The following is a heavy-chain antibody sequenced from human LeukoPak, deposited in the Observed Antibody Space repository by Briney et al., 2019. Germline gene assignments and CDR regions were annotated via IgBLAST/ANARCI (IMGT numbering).Heavy chain of an antibody. V-gene: IGHV3-11*01. CDR2: ISSSGSTI. CDR3: ARDGVITMIVGKFDY. Sequence: GGSLRLSCAASGFTFSDHGMNWVRQAPGKGLEWVSYISSSGSTIYYADSVKGRFTISRDNAKNSLYLQMNSLRAEDTAVYYCARDGVITMIVGKFDYWGQGTLVTVSS. D-gene: IGHD3-22*01. CDR1: GFTFSDHG. J-gene: IGHJ4*02.